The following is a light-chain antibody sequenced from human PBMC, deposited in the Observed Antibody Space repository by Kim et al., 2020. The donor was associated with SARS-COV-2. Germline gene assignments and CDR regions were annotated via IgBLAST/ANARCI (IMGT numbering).Light chain of an antibody. CDR3: QQYNIWPPYT. Sequence: IVMTQSPATLSVSPGETATLSCRASRSVRNNLAWYQHKPGQAPRLLIYGAFTRATGVPVRFTGSGSGTEFTLTITSLRSEDFAVYYCQQYNIWPPYTFGQGTKLEI. CDR1: RSVRNN. J-gene: IGKJ2*01. CDR2: GAF. V-gene: IGKV3-15*01.